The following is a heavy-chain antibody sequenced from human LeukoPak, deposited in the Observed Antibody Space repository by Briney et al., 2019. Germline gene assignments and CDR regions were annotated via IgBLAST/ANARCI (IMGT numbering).Heavy chain of an antibody. CDR2: ISYDGSNK. CDR3: AKPRSSGWTDASDI. J-gene: IGHJ3*02. D-gene: IGHD6-19*01. CDR1: GFTFSSYA. V-gene: IGHV3-30*18. Sequence: GGSLRLSCAASGFTFSSYAMHWVRQAPGKGLEWVAVISYDGSNKYYADSVKGRFTISRDNSKNTLYLQMNSLRAEDTAVYYCAKPRSSGWTDASDIWGQGTMVTVSS.